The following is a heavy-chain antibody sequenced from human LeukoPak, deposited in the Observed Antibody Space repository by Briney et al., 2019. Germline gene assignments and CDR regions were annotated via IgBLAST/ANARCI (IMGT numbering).Heavy chain of an antibody. D-gene: IGHD6-19*01. J-gene: IGHJ5*02. V-gene: IGHV4-61*02. CDR3: ARELMAVAGLNWFDP. Sequence: SQTLSLTCTVSGGSISSGSYYWSWIRQPAGKGLEWIGRIYASGSTNYNPSLKSRVTISVDTSKYQFSLKLSSVTAADTAVYYCARELMAVAGLNWFDPWGQGTLVTVSS. CDR1: GGSISSGSYY. CDR2: IYASGST.